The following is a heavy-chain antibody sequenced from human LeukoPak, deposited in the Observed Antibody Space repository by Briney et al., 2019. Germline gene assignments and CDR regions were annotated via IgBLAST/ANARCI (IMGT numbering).Heavy chain of an antibody. CDR3: AAEDYYGSGRPLDY. J-gene: IGHJ4*02. Sequence: GTSVKVSCKASGFTFTSSTVQWVRQARGQRLEWIGWIVVGSGNTNYAQKFQERVTITRDMSTSTAYMELSSLRSEDTAVYYCAAEDYYGSGRPLDYWGQGTLVTVSS. V-gene: IGHV1-58*01. CDR2: IVVGSGNT. CDR1: GFTFTSST. D-gene: IGHD3-10*01.